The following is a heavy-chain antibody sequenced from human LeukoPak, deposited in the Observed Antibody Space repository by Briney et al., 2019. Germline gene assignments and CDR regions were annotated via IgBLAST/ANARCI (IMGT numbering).Heavy chain of an antibody. CDR3: ARDGPDKRVSSGYYTPEDYYYGMDV. J-gene: IGHJ6*02. D-gene: IGHD3-22*01. V-gene: IGHV3-23*01. CDR2: ISNNGGYT. CDR1: GFTFSSSA. Sequence: GGSLRLSCTASGFTFSSSAMSWVRQAPGKGLEWVSAISNNGGYTYYADSVQGRFTISRDNSKNTLYLQMNSLRAGDTAVYYCARDGPDKRVSSGYYTPEDYYYGMDVWGQGTTVTVSS.